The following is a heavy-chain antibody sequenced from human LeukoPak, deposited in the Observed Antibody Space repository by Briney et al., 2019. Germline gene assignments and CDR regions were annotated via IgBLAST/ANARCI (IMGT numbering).Heavy chain of an antibody. CDR1: GLTVSSNY. J-gene: IGHJ5*02. V-gene: IGHV3-66*01. D-gene: IGHD4-17*01. Sequence: GGSLRLSCAASGLTVSSNYMSWVRQAPGKGLEWVSVIYRGGPTYYADSVKGRFTISRDNSKNTLYLQMNSLRAEDTVVYYCARDSYVDSEAVRWFDPWGQGTLVTVSS. CDR3: ARDSYVDSEAVRWFDP. CDR2: IYRGGPT.